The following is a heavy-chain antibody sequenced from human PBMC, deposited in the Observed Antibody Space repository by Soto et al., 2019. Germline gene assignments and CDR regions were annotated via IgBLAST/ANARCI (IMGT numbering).Heavy chain of an antibody. CDR2: IGPIVDTS. D-gene: IGHD5-12*01. CDR3: VRVVAIPGYPDN. Sequence: QVQLVQSGAEVRQPASSVKVSCKTSGGTFSSYAISWVRQAPGQGLEWMGGIGPIVDTSTYAQKFQGRLTITADESTSTVYMELSSLRSDDTAVYYCVRVVAIPGYPDNWGQGTLVTVSS. J-gene: IGHJ4*02. CDR1: GGTFSSYA. V-gene: IGHV1-69*12.